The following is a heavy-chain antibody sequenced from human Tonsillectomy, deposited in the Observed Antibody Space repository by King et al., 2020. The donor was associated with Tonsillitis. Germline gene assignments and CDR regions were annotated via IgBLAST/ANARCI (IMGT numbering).Heavy chain of an antibody. CDR3: ATGGSGWYWVY. D-gene: IGHD6-19*01. J-gene: IGHJ4*02. CDR1: GYTFTAYY. Sequence: VQLVESGAEVKKPGASGRVSCKASGYTFTAYYIHWVRQAPGQGLEWMGWINPKSGGTTYTQKFQGRVTMTRDTSISRAYMELSRLRSDDTAVYYCATGGSGWYWVYWGQGTLVTVSS. V-gene: IGHV1-2*02. CDR2: INPKSGGT.